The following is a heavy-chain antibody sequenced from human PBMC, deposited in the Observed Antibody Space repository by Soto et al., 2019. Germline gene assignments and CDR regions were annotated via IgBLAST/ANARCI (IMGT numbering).Heavy chain of an antibody. CDR3: AREYYGLLTGYSTDY. Sequence: EVQLVESGGDLVQRGGSLRLSCAASGFPFSSYWMHWFRHTPGKGLDWVARISGDGVTTYYADSVTGRFTVSRDNAKNNLSLQISDLIEEDTAVYYCAREYYGLLTGYSTDYWGQGTLVSVSS. CDR2: ISGDGVTT. CDR1: GFPFSSYW. D-gene: IGHD3-9*01. J-gene: IGHJ4*02. V-gene: IGHV3-74*01.